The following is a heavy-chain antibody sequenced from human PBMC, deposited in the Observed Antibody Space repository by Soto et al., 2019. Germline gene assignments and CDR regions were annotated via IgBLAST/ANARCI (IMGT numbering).Heavy chain of an antibody. CDR1: GFTFSSYS. D-gene: IGHD5-12*01. CDR3: ARSREMATNYYYYYGMDV. Sequence: GGSLRLSCASSGFTFSSYSMHLVRQAPGKGLEWVSSISSSSSYIYYADSVKGRFTISRDNAKNSLYLQMNSLRAEDTAVYYCARSREMATNYYYYYGMDVWGQGTTVTVSS. V-gene: IGHV3-21*01. J-gene: IGHJ6*02. CDR2: ISSSSSYI.